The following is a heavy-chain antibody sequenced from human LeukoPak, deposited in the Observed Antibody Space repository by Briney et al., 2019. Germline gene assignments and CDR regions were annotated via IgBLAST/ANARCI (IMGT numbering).Heavy chain of an antibody. D-gene: IGHD1-26*01. CDR1: GFTFSSYS. CDR3: ANFGVGANYY. J-gene: IGHJ4*02. CDR2: ISGDSRYI. Sequence: GGSLRLSCAASGFTFSSYSMNWVRQAPGKGLEWVSAISGDSRYIYYADSVRGRFTISRHNSKNTLYLQMNSLRAEDTAVYYCANFGVGANYYWGQGTLVTVSS. V-gene: IGHV3-21*04.